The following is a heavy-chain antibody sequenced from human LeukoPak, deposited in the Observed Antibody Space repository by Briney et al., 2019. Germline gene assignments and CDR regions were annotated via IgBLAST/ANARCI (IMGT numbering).Heavy chain of an antibody. CDR2: IYYSGTT. CDR3: ARDRGRYFDY. D-gene: IGHD3-10*01. CDR1: GGSIGSYY. Sequence: SGTLSLTCTVSGGSIGSYYWSWIRQPQGKGLEWIGYIYYSGTTNYNPTLKSRVTMSVDTSKNQFSLKLSSVTAADTAVYYCARDRGRYFDYWGQGTLVTVSS. V-gene: IGHV4-59*01. J-gene: IGHJ4*02.